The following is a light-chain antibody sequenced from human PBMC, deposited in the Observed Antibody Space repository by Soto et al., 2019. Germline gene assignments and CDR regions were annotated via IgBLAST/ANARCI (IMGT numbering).Light chain of an antibody. V-gene: IGKV1-5*01. Sequence: ADRVTIPCRARQTISIWLAWYQQKPGKAPKLLIYDASSLESGVPSRFSGSGSGTEFTLTISSLQPDDFATYYCQQYNSYSWTFGQGTKVDI. J-gene: IGKJ1*01. CDR1: QTISIW. CDR2: DAS. CDR3: QQYNSYSWT.